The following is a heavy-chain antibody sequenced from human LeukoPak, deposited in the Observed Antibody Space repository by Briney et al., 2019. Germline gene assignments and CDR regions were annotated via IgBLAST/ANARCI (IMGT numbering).Heavy chain of an antibody. CDR1: VYTFTSYY. CDR3: ARTRSVLRFLEWLFLGPFDY. J-gene: IGHJ4*02. V-gene: IGHV1-46*01. Sequence: ASVKVSFKASVYTFTSYYMHWVRQAPAQGLEWMGIINPSGGSTSYAQKFQGRVTITSDTSTSTVYMELSSLRSEDTAVYYCARTRSVLRFLEWLFLGPFDYWGQGTLVTVSS. CDR2: INPSGGST. D-gene: IGHD3-3*01.